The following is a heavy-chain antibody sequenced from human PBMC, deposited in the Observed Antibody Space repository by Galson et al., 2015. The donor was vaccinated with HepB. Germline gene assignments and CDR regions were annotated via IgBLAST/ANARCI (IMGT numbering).Heavy chain of an antibody. CDR2: ISSSSSTI. Sequence: SLRLSCAASGFTFSSYSMNWVRQAPGKGLEWVSYISSSSSTIYYADSVKGRFTISRDNAKNSLYLQMNSLRAEDTAVYCCARDNSYCSGGSCYMVYAFDIWGQGTMVTVSS. D-gene: IGHD2-15*01. J-gene: IGHJ3*02. CDR1: GFTFSSYS. V-gene: IGHV3-48*01. CDR3: ARDNSYCSGGSCYMVYAFDI.